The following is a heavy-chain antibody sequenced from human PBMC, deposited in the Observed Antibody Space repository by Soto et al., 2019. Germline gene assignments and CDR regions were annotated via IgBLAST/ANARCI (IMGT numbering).Heavy chain of an antibody. CDR1: GFTFISYA. CDR2: ISGSGGST. CDR3: AKKQGGDITMIVVVYFDE. Sequence: GGSLSLSCAASGFTFISYAMSWVRQAPGKGLEWVSAISGSGGSTYYADSVRGRFTISRDNSKNTLYLQMNSLRAEDTAVYYCAKKQGGDITMIVVVYFDEWGQAPLVTVAS. J-gene: IGHJ4*02. V-gene: IGHV3-23*01. D-gene: IGHD3-22*01.